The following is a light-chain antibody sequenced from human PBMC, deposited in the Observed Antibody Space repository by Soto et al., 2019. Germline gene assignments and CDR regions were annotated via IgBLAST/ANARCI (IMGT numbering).Light chain of an antibody. V-gene: IGKV1-39*01. Sequence: DIQMTQSPSSLSASVGDRVTITCRASQSISSYLNWYQQKPGKAPKLLIYAASSLQSGVPSRFSGSGSGKDFTLTISSLQPEDFATYYCQQSYSTRGTFGGGTKVEIK. CDR3: QQSYSTRGT. J-gene: IGKJ4*01. CDR2: AAS. CDR1: QSISSY.